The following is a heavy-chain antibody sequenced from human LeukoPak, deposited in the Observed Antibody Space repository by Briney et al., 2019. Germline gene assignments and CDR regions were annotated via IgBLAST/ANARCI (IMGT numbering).Heavy chain of an antibody. D-gene: IGHD3-3*01. V-gene: IGHV4-30-2*01. CDR2: IHHSGSS. J-gene: IGHJ5*02. Sequence: SETLSLTCAVSGGSIASDGYSWNWIRQPPGKGLEWIRCIHHSGSSYYNPSLKSRVTISVDTSKNQFSLKLSSVTAADTAVYYCARSPYYDFWSDPPPWGQGTLVTVSS. CDR3: ARSPYYDFWSDPPP. CDR1: GGSIASDGYS.